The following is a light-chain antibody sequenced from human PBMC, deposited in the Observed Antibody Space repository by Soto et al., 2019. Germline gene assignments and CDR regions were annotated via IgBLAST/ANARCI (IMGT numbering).Light chain of an antibody. V-gene: IGLV2-14*01. Sequence: QSALTQPASVSGSPGQSITISCTGTSSDVGAYNYVSWYQQHPGKAPKLIIYDVSNRPSGVSNRFSGSKSGNTASLTISGVQAEDEADYYCSSYTTSDTVVFGGGTKLTVL. CDR1: SSDVGAYNY. CDR3: SSYTTSDTVV. J-gene: IGLJ2*01. CDR2: DVS.